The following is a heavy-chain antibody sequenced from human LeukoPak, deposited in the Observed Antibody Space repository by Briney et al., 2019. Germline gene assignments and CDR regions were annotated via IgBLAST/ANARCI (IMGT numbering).Heavy chain of an antibody. D-gene: IGHD3-22*01. CDR1: GYTFTSYY. V-gene: IGHV1-46*03. Sequence: ASVKVSCKASGYTFTSYYMHWVRQAPGQGLGWMGIINPSGGSTSYAQKFQGRVTMTRDTSTSTVYMELSSLRSEDTAVYYCAREGGEDYDSSGYYLVYWGQGTLVTVSS. CDR3: AREGGEDYDSSGYYLVY. CDR2: INPSGGST. J-gene: IGHJ4*02.